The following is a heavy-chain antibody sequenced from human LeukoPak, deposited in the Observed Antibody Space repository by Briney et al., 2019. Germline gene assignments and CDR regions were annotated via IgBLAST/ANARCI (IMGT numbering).Heavy chain of an antibody. CDR3: ARDRGYGSGSYYIRVFDY. V-gene: IGHV3-7*03. J-gene: IGHJ4*02. D-gene: IGHD3-10*01. CDR1: GFTFRSYW. Sequence: GGSLRLSCAASGFTFRSYWMSWVRQAPGKGLEWVANINQDRREKYYVDSVRGRFTISRDNAKSSLFLQMNGLRAEDTAVYYCARDRGYGSGSYYIRVFDYWGQGTLVTVSS. CDR2: INQDRREK.